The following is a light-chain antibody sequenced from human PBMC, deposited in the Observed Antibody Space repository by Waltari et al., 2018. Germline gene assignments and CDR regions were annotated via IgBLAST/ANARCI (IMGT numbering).Light chain of an antibody. CDR3: SLYTSTSTLL. CDR2: DVS. J-gene: IGLJ2*01. V-gene: IGLV2-14*01. Sequence: QSALTQPASVSGSPGQSITISCTGTSSDVGGYNSVSWYQQHPVKAPKLMIYDVSNRPSGVSNRFSGSKSGNTASLTISGLQAEDEADYYCSLYTSTSTLLFGGGTKLTVL. CDR1: SSDVGGYNS.